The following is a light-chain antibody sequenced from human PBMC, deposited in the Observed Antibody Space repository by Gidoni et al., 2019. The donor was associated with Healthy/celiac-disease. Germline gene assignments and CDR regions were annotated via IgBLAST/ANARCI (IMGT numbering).Light chain of an antibody. J-gene: IGKJ3*01. Sequence: DIQMTQSPSSLSASVGDRVTITCQASQDISNYLNWYQQKPGKAPKLLIYDASNLETGVPSRLSGSGSGTDFTFTISGLQPEDLATYYCQQYDNLLFTFGPGTKVDIK. CDR2: DAS. CDR3: QQYDNLLFT. V-gene: IGKV1-33*01. CDR1: QDISNY.